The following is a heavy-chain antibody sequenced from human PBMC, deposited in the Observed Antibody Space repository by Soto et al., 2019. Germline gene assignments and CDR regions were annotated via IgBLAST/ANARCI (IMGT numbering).Heavy chain of an antibody. J-gene: IGHJ4*02. CDR1: GFTFSSYG. D-gene: IGHD4-17*01. CDR3: AKDHLETTVTTPSY. CDR2: ISYDGNNK. V-gene: IGHV3-30*18. Sequence: GGSLRLSCAASGFTFSSYGMHWVRQAPGKGLEWVAVISYDGNNKYYADSVKGRFTISRDNFKNTLYLQMDSLRAEDTAMYYCAKDHLETTVTTPSYWGQGTLVTVSS.